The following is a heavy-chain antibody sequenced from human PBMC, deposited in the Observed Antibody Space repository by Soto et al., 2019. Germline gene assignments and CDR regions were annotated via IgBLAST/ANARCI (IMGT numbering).Heavy chain of an antibody. Sequence: QVQLVQSGAEVKKPGASVKVSCKASGYTFTSYGISWVRQAPGQGLEWMGWISADNGNTNYAQKLQGRVTMTTDTSKSTAYMELRSLSSDDTAVYYCARDRGGTGFDPWGQGTLVTVSS. D-gene: IGHD3-10*01. V-gene: IGHV1-18*01. CDR1: GYTFTSYG. CDR2: ISADNGNT. J-gene: IGHJ5*02. CDR3: ARDRGGTGFDP.